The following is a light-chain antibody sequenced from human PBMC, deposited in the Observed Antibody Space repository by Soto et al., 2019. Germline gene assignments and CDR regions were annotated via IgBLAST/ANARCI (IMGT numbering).Light chain of an antibody. CDR2: WAS. V-gene: IGKV4-1*01. CDR1: QHVLYSSNNKNY. CDR3: QQYYSTPIT. J-gene: IGKJ5*01. Sequence: DIVMTQSPDSLAVSLGERATINCKSSQHVLYSSNNKNYLAWYQQKPGQPPKLLIYWASTRESGVPDRFSGSGSETDFTLTISSLQAEDVSIYYCQQYYSTPITVGQGTRLEIK.